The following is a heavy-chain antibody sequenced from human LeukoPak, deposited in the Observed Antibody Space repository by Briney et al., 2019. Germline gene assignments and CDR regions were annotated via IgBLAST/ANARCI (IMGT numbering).Heavy chain of an antibody. CDR3: ARQASDYFYYYMDV. CDR2: IYYSGTT. V-gene: IGHV4-39*01. CDR1: SGSVSSSSYY. Sequence: SETLSLTCTVSSGSVSSSSYYWSWIRQPPGKRLEWIGSIYYSGTTYYNSSLESRVTISVDTSKNHFSLILTSVTAADTAVYYCARQASDYFYYYMDVWGKGTTVTVS. J-gene: IGHJ6*03.